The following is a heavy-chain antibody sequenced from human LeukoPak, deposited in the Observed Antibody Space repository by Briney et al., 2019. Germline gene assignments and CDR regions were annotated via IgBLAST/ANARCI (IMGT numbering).Heavy chain of an antibody. J-gene: IGHJ5*02. D-gene: IGHD6-13*01. CDR3: AREGTFSSPRNWFDP. Sequence: ASVKVSCKASGYTFTNYYMHWVRQAPGQGREWMGMIIPSGGSTTYAQKFQGRVTMTRDTSTSTVYMELSILRSEDTAVYYCAREGTFSSPRNWFDPWGQGTLVTVSS. CDR2: IIPSGGST. CDR1: GYTFTNYY. V-gene: IGHV1-46*01.